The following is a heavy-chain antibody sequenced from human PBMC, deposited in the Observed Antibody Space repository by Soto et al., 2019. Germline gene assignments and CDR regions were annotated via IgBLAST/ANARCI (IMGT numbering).Heavy chain of an antibody. CDR1: GYTFTSYD. V-gene: IGHV1-8*01. CDR3: ASDLAYRGWYLV. Sequence: QVQLVQSGAEVKKPGASVKVSCKASGYTFTSYDINWVRQATGQGLEWMGCMNPNSGNTGYAQKFQGRVTMTMNTSISTAYMELSSLRSEDTAVYYCASDLAYRGWYLVWGQGTQVTVFS. CDR2: MNPNSGNT. J-gene: IGHJ4*02. D-gene: IGHD6-19*01.